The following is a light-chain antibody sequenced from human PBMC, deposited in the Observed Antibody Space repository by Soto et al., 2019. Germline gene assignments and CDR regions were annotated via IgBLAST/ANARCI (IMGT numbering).Light chain of an antibody. J-gene: IGLJ2*01. Sequence: QSVLTQPPSVSGAPGQRVTISCTGSNSNIGAGYAVHWYQQLPGTAPKLLIYGNSNRPSGVPDRFSGSKSGTSASLAITGLQAEDEADYYCQSYDSSLSGSMVFGGGTQLTVL. CDR2: GNS. V-gene: IGLV1-40*01. CDR1: NSNIGAGYA. CDR3: QSYDSSLSGSMV.